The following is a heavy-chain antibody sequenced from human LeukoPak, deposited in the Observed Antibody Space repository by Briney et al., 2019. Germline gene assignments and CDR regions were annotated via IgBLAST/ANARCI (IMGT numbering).Heavy chain of an antibody. V-gene: IGHV3-48*01. CDR1: GFTFSSYS. D-gene: IGHD3-22*01. Sequence: GGSLRLSCAASGFTFSSYSMNWVRQAPGEGLEWVSYISSLSGTIYYADSVKGRFTISRDNAKNSLYLQMNSLRAEDTAVYYCARDRTRYYDSSGYHPWGQGTLVTVSS. CDR3: ARDRTRYYDSSGYHP. J-gene: IGHJ5*02. CDR2: ISSLSGTI.